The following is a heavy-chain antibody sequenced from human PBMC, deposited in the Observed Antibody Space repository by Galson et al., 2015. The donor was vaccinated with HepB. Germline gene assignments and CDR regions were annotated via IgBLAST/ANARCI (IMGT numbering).Heavy chain of an antibody. CDR2: INPSGGST. D-gene: IGHD6-19*01. Sequence: SVKVSCKASGSTFTKYYIHWVRQAPGQGLEWMGVINPSGGSTSYAQKFQVRVTMTRDTSTSTVYMELSSLRSEDTAMFYCARSPQYNSGWSFDYWGQGTLVTVSS. CDR3: ARSPQYNSGWSFDY. J-gene: IGHJ4*02. CDR1: GSTFTKYY. V-gene: IGHV1-46*01.